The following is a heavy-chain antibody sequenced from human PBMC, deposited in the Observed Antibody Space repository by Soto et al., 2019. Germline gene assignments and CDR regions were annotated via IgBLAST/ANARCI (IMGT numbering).Heavy chain of an antibody. CDR1: GFTFTDYA. Sequence: EVQLLESGGGLVQPGGSLRLSCAASGFTFTDYAMNWVRQAPGKGLEWVSSIGGTSGNTFYADSVKGRFTISKDNFKNTLFLQTNSLRVEDTAIYYCAKEIPTAGTGVFFDYWGQGTLVTVSS. J-gene: IGHJ4*02. CDR3: AKEIPTAGTGVFFDY. CDR2: IGGTSGNT. V-gene: IGHV3-23*01. D-gene: IGHD3-10*01.